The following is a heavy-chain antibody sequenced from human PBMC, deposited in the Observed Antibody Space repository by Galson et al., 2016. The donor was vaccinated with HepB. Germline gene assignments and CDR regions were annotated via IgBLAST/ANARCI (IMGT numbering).Heavy chain of an antibody. D-gene: IGHD2-2*02. V-gene: IGHV3-7*03. CDR1: EFIFSNYW. J-gene: IGHJ3*02. CDR3: ARDYTWGACDI. Sequence: SLRLSCAASEFIFSNYWMSWVRQAPGKGLEWVANIKQDGSEKYYVDSVKGRFTISRDNAKNSLYLQLNTLRVEDTAVYYCARDYTWGACDIWGQGTLVTVSS. CDR2: IKQDGSEK.